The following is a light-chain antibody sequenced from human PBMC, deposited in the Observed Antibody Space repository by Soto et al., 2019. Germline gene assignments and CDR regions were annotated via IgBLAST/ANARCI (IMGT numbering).Light chain of an antibody. CDR3: SSYTSSSTPYV. J-gene: IGLJ1*01. Sequence: QSALTQPASVSGSPGQSITISCTGTSSDVGDYNYVSWYQQHPGKAPKLLIYEVSNRPSGVSNRFSGSKSGNTASLTISGLKAEDEADYYCSSYTSSSTPYVFGTGTKLTFL. CDR2: EVS. V-gene: IGLV2-14*01. CDR1: SSDVGDYNY.